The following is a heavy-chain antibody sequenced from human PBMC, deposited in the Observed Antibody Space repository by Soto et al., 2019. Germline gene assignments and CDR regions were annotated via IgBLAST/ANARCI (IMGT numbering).Heavy chain of an antibody. D-gene: IGHD3-3*01. CDR2: IYYSGST. J-gene: IGHJ5*02. V-gene: IGHV4-31*03. CDR3: AKFFSRSITIFGVVIIDWFDP. Sequence: SETLSLTCTVSGGSISSGGYYWSWIRQHPGKGLEWIGYIYYSGSTYYNPSLKSRVTISVDTSKNQFSLKLSSVTAADTAVYYLAKFFSRSITIFGVVIIDWFDPWGQGTLVTVSS. CDR1: GGSISSGGYY.